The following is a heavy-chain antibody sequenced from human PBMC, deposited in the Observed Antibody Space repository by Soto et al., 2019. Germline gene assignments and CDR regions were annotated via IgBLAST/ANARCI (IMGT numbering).Heavy chain of an antibody. V-gene: IGHV5-10-1*01. CDR1: GYSFTSYW. CDR2: IDPSDSYT. J-gene: IGHJ5*02. D-gene: IGHD6-6*01. Sequence: PGESLKISCKGSGYSFTSYWISWVRQMPGKGLEWMGRIDPSDSYTNYSPSFQGHVTISADKSISTAYLQWSSLKASDTAMYYCAFNPSSSARSNWLDPWGQGTLVTVSS. CDR3: AFNPSSSARSNWLDP.